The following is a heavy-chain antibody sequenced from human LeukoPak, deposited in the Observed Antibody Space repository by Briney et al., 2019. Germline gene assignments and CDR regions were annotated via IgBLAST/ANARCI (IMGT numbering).Heavy chain of an antibody. CDR3: ARGSITFGGDIGH. J-gene: IGHJ5*02. CDR2: INPNSGGT. D-gene: IGHD3-16*01. CDR1: GYTFTGYY. V-gene: IGHV1-2*02. Sequence: GASVKVSCKASGYTFTGYYMHWVRQAPGQGLEWMGWINPNSGGTNYAQKFQGRVTMTRDTSISTAYMELSRLRSDDTAVYYCARGSITFGGDIGHWGQGTLVTVSS.